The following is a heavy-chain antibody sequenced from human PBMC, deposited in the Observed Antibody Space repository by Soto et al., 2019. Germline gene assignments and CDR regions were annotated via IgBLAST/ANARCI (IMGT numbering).Heavy chain of an antibody. Sequence: PGGSLRLSCAASGFTFSSYGMHWVRQAPGKGLEWVAVIWYDGSNKYYADSVKGRFTISRDNSKNTLYLQMNSLRAEDTAVYYCARDSPGSIADRREPRRGNDYWGQGTLVTVSS. D-gene: IGHD6-6*01. CDR1: GFTFSSYG. J-gene: IGHJ4*02. CDR3: ARDSPGSIADRREPRRGNDY. V-gene: IGHV3-33*01. CDR2: IWYDGSNK.